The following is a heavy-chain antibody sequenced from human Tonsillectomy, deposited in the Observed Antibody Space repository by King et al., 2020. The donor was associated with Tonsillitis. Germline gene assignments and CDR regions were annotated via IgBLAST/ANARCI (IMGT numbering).Heavy chain of an antibody. D-gene: IGHD6-19*01. V-gene: IGHV4-34*01. CDR1: GGSFSGYY. Sequence: VQLQQWGAGLLKPSETLSLTCAVYGGSFSGYYWSWIRQPPGKGLEWIGEINHSGSTNYNPSLKSRVTISVDTSKNQFSLKLSSVTAADTAVYYCARFSGWIVYGMDVWGQGTTVTVSS. CDR2: INHSGST. J-gene: IGHJ6*02. CDR3: ARFSGWIVYGMDV.